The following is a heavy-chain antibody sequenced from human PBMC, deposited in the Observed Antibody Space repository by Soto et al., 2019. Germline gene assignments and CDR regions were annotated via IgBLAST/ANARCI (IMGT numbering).Heavy chain of an antibody. CDR3: ARRVGILTGYYRFDEFGHFAY. D-gene: IGHD3-9*01. CDR1: GGSISSSSYY. J-gene: IGHJ4*02. CDR2: IYYSGST. V-gene: IGHV4-39*01. Sequence: PSETLSLTCTVSGGSISSSSYYWGWIRQPPGKGLEWIGSIYYSGSTYYNPSLKSRVTISVDTSKNQFSLKLSSVTAADTAVYYCARRVGILTGYYRFDEFGHFAYWGQGTLVTVSS.